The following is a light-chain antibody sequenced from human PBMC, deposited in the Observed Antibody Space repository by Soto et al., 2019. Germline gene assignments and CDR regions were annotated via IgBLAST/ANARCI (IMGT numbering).Light chain of an antibody. Sequence: EIVLTQSPGTLSLTTGERATLSCRASQSVSSSCLAWYQQKPGQAPRLLIYGASSRATGIPDRFSGSGSGTDFTLTISRLEPEDFAVYDCQQYGRSPPFTFGGGTKVEIK. J-gene: IGKJ4*01. CDR2: GAS. CDR1: QSVSSSC. CDR3: QQYGRSPPFT. V-gene: IGKV3-20*01.